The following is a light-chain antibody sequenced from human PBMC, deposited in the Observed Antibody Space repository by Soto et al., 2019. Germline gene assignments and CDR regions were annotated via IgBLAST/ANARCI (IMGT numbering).Light chain of an antibody. CDR1: SSDVGGYSY. CDR2: EVS. V-gene: IGLV2-14*01. CDR3: SSFSSITREV. J-gene: IGLJ2*01. Sequence: QSALTQPASVSGSPGQSITISCTGTSSDVGGYSYVSRYQQHPGKTPKLMIYEVSNRPSGVSHRFSGSKSGNTASLTISGLQTEDEADYYCSSFSSITREVFGGGTKVTVL.